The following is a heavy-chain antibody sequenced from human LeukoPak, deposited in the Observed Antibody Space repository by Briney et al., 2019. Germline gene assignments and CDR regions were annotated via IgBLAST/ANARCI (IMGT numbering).Heavy chain of an antibody. J-gene: IGHJ4*02. Sequence: SQTLSLTCAISGDSVSSNSAAWNWIRQSPSRGLEWLGRTYYRSKCYNDYAVSVKSRITINPDTSKNQFSPQLNSVTPEDTAVYYCAKAYDSSGWLDYWGQGTLVTVSS. CDR2: TYYRSKCYN. V-gene: IGHV6-1*01. D-gene: IGHD3-22*01. CDR1: GDSVSSNSAA. CDR3: AKAYDSSGWLDY.